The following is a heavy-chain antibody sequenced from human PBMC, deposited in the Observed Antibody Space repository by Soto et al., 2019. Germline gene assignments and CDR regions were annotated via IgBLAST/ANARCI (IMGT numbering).Heavy chain of an antibody. CDR1: GFTFSDYY. D-gene: IGHD2-21*02. CDR2: ISSSGSTI. CDR3: ARDRGAYCGGDCYSGAFDI. Sequence: GGSLRLSCAASGFTFSDYYMSWIRQAPGKGLEWVSYISSSGSTIYYADSVKGRFTISRDNAKNSMYLQMNSLRAEDTGVYYCARDRGAYCGGDCYSGAFDIWGQGTMVTVSS. V-gene: IGHV3-11*01. J-gene: IGHJ3*02.